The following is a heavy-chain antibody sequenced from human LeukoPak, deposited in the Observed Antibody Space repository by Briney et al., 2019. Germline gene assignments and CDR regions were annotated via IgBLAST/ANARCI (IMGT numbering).Heavy chain of an antibody. CDR3: AQGHSSGYVPDY. Sequence: PGGSLRLSCAASGFTFDDYTMHWVRQAPGKGLEWVSLISWDGGSTYYADSVKGRFTISRDNSKNSLYLQMNSLRTEDTALYYCAQGHSSGYVPDYWGQGTLVTVSS. J-gene: IGHJ4*02. CDR2: ISWDGGST. CDR1: GFTFDDYT. D-gene: IGHD3-22*01. V-gene: IGHV3-43*01.